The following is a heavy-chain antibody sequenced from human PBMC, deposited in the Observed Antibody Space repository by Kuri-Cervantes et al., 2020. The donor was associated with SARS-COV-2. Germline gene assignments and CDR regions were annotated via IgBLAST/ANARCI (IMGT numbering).Heavy chain of an antibody. Sequence: GESLKISCAASGFTFSSYSMNWVRQAPGKGLEGVPYISSSSSTIYYADSVKGRFTISRDNAKNSLYLQMNSLRAEDTAVYYCARDRSRITIFGVVTRYGMDVWGQGTTVTVSS. V-gene: IGHV3-48*01. J-gene: IGHJ6*02. CDR2: ISSSSSTI. CDR3: ARDRSRITIFGVVTRYGMDV. D-gene: IGHD3-3*01. CDR1: GFTFSSYS.